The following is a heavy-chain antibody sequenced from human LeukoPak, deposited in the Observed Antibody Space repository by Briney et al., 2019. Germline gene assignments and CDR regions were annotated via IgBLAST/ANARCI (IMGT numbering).Heavy chain of an antibody. CDR3: AKRWDSSGYYLGHFDY. J-gene: IGHJ4*02. CDR2: IGTTGSNT. D-gene: IGHD3-22*01. V-gene: IGHV3-23*01. Sequence: PGGSLRLSCAGSGFTFSNYGMHWVRQAPGKGLEWVSAIGTTGSNTYYADSVKGRFTISRDNSKNTLYLQMNSLRAEDTAVYYCAKRWDSSGYYLGHFDYWGQGTLVTVSS. CDR1: GFTFSNYG.